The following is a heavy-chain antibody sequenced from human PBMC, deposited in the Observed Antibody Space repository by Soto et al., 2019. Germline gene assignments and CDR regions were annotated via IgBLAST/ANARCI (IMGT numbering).Heavy chain of an antibody. CDR3: AREPYSSIAARLDVYYCYGMDV. V-gene: IGHV1-2*02. D-gene: IGHD6-6*01. J-gene: IGHJ6*02. CDR2: INPNSGGT. CDR1: GYTFTGYD. Sequence: GASVKVSCKASGYTFTGYDMHWVLQAPGQGLEWMGWINPNSGGTNYAQKFQGRVTMTRDTSISTAYMELSRLRSDDTAVYYCAREPYSSIAARLDVYYCYGMDVWGQGTTVTVSS.